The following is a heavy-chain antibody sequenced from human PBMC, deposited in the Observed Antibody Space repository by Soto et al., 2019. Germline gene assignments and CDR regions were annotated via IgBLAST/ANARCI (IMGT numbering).Heavy chain of an antibody. CDR3: AKGTIGYCSRTSCLYYFDY. CDR1: GISFSSYA. Sequence: GGSLRLSCAAAGISFSSYAMNWVRLAPGKGLEWVSTISGSADSTYYADSVKGRFTISRDNSKNTVDLQMNSLRADDTAVYYCAKGTIGYCSRTSCLYYFDYWGQGTLVTVSS. D-gene: IGHD2-2*01. V-gene: IGHV3-23*01. J-gene: IGHJ4*02. CDR2: ISGSADST.